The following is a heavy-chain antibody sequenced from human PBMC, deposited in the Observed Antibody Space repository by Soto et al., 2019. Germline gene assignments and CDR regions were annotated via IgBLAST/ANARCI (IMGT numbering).Heavy chain of an antibody. V-gene: IGHV3-21*01. CDR3: AGSSDDGRDN. J-gene: IGHJ4*02. Sequence: EVQLLESGGGLVKPGGSLRLSCAASGFSLSDYSMNWIRQAPGKGLEWVASISSSSSFIHYAESVKGRFTISRDNAKNSLYLQMNGLDAADTAVYYCAGSSDDGRDNWGQGTLVTVSS. CDR2: ISSSSSFI. CDR1: GFSLSDYS. D-gene: IGHD1-26*01.